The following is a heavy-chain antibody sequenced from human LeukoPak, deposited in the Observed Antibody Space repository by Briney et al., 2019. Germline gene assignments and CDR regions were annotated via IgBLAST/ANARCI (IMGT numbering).Heavy chain of an antibody. CDR2: IKQDGSEK. CDR1: GYTFSSYW. CDR3: ARPYSSSRLSDY. V-gene: IGHV3-7*01. J-gene: IGHJ4*02. Sequence: PGGSLRLSCAASGYTFSSYWMSWVRQAPGKGLEGVANIKQDGSEKYYVDSVKGRFTIHRDNAKNSLHLQMNSLRAEDRAVFFCARPYSSSRLSDYWGQGTLVTVSS. D-gene: IGHD6-13*01.